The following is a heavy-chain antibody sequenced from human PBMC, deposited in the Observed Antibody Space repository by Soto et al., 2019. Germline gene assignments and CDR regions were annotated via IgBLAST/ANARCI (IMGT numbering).Heavy chain of an antibody. D-gene: IGHD2-2*02. CDR1: GFTFNRYS. CDR3: ARDLGYCSSTSCYTYGMDV. V-gene: IGHV3-48*04. J-gene: IGHJ6*02. Sequence: GGSLRLSCAASGFTFNRYSMNWVRQAPGRGLEWVSYIGSSGSATYYADSVKGRFTISRDNAKNSLYLQMNSLRAEDTAVYYCARDLGYCSSTSCYTYGMDVWGQGTTVTVSS. CDR2: IGSSGSAT.